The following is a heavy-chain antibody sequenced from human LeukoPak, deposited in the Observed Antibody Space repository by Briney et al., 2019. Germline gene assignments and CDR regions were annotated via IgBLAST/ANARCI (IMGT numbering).Heavy chain of an antibody. CDR3: AHLTRGELVPNFDY. CDR2: IYWDDDK. D-gene: IGHD6-13*01. Sequence: SGPTLLQPTPTLTLTYTFSRFSLRTGGVGGGWIRQPPGKALEWLALIYWDDDKRYSPSLKSRPTITKDTSKNQVVLTMTNMDPVDTATYYCAHLTRGELVPNFDYWGQGTLVTVSS. CDR1: RFSLRTGGVG. J-gene: IGHJ4*02. V-gene: IGHV2-5*02.